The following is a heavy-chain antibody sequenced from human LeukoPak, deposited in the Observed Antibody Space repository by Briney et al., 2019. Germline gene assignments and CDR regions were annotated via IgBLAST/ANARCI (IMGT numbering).Heavy chain of an antibody. CDR1: GFIFSDYA. J-gene: IGHJ4*02. Sequence: GGSLRLSCAASGFIFSDYAMTWVRQAPGKGLEWVSAISGSGGSTYYADSVKGRFTISRDNSKNTLYLQMNSLRAEDTAVYYCAKSNYYDSSGYYTLGLGYFDYWGQGTLVTVSS. CDR3: AKSNYYDSSGYYTLGLGYFDY. V-gene: IGHV3-23*01. D-gene: IGHD3-22*01. CDR2: ISGSGGST.